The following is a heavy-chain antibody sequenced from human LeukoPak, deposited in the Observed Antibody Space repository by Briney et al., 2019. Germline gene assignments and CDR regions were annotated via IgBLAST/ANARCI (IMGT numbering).Heavy chain of an antibody. J-gene: IGHJ3*02. V-gene: IGHV4-4*02. Sequence: PSETLSLTCAVSGGSISSSNWWSGGRQPPGKGVEWIGEIYHSGSTNYIPSLNSRVTISVHKSNNQFSLKLSSVTAADTAVYYCARVFNFWAPPSDAFDIWGQGTMVTVSS. CDR2: IYHSGST. D-gene: IGHD2/OR15-2a*01. CDR1: GGSISSSNW. CDR3: ARVFNFWAPPSDAFDI.